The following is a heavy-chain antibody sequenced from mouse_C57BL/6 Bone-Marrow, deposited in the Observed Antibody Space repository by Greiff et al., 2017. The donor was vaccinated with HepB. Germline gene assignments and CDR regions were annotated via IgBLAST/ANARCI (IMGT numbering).Heavy chain of an antibody. Sequence: VQLQQPGAELVKPGASVKLSCKASGYTFTSYWMQWVNQRPGQGLEWIGEIDPSDSYTNYNQKFKGKATLTVDTSSSTAYMQLSSLTSEDSAVYYCAREGWAYWYFDVWGTGTTVTVSS. D-gene: IGHD2-3*01. CDR1: GYTFTSYW. J-gene: IGHJ1*03. V-gene: IGHV1-50*01. CDR2: IDPSDSYT. CDR3: AREGWAYWYFDV.